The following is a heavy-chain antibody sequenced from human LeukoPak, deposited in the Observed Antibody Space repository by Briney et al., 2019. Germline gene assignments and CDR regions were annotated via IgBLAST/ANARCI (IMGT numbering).Heavy chain of an antibody. CDR3: TKGKAVAGIYAGAFDF. CDR2: FSGNGETT. D-gene: IGHD6-19*01. Sequence: GGSLRLSCAASGFTFSRHVMSWVRQAPGKGLEWVSAFSGNGETTYYSDSVRGRFTISRDNSNNTLYLQMNSLRADDTAVYYCTKGKAVAGIYAGAFDFWGQGTTVTVSS. CDR1: GFTFSRHV. J-gene: IGHJ3*01. V-gene: IGHV3-23*01.